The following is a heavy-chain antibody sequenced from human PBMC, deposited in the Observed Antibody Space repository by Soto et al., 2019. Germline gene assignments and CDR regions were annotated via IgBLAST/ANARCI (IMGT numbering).Heavy chain of an antibody. CDR3: ARGGSAYHTRLGFAGTMDV. CDR2: VNPGSGDT. Sequence: GASVKVSCKASGYTFTNNDVSWVRQATGQGLEWMGWVNPGSGDTGYAQKFQGRLTMTRDISIATAYMELNSLTSEDTAVYYCARGGSAYHTRLGFAGTMDVWGQGTTVTVSS. CDR1: GYTFTNND. J-gene: IGHJ6*02. V-gene: IGHV1-8*01. D-gene: IGHD3-16*01.